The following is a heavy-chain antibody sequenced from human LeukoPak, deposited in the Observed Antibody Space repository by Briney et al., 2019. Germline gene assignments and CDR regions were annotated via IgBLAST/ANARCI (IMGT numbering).Heavy chain of an antibody. CDR1: DGSISSSNYY. CDR3: ARDLELTTFDY. J-gene: IGHJ4*02. Sequence: SETLSLTCTVSDGSISSSNYYWGWIRQPPGKGLEWIGSIYYSGSTYYNPSLKSRVTISVDTSKNQFSLKLSSVTAADTAVYYCARDLELTTFDYWGQGTLVTVSS. D-gene: IGHD1-1*01. V-gene: IGHV4-39*07. CDR2: IYYSGST.